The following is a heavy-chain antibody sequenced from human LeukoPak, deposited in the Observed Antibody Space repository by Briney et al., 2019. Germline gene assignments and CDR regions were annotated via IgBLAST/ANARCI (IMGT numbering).Heavy chain of an antibody. CDR3: ARGLQETLAWLKALSAFDI. V-gene: IGHV1-18*01. Sequence: ASVKVSCKASGYTFTNYRISWVRQAPGQGLEWMGWISGYNGNTNYAQKYQDRVTMTIDTSTSTGYMELRSLRTDDTAVYYCARGLQETLAWLKALSAFDIWGQGTMVTVSS. CDR1: GYTFTNYR. CDR2: ISGYNGNT. J-gene: IGHJ3*02. D-gene: IGHD5-24*01.